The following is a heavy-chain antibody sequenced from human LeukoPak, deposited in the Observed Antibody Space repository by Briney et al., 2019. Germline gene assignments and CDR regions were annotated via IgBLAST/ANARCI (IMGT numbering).Heavy chain of an antibody. CDR2: INHSGST. D-gene: IGHD3-10*01. CDR3: ARLNLEYLYSSGPNDY. Sequence: TPSETLSLTCAVYGGSFSGYYWSWLRQPPGKGLEWIGEINHSGSTNYNPSLKSRVTISVDTSKNQFSLKLSSVTAAGTAVYYCARLNLEYLYSSGPNDYWGQGTLVTVSS. J-gene: IGHJ4*02. V-gene: IGHV4-34*01. CDR1: GGSFSGYY.